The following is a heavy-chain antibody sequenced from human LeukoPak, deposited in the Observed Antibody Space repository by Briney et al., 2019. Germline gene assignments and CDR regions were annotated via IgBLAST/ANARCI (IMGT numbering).Heavy chain of an antibody. V-gene: IGHV1-18*01. J-gene: IGHJ4*02. Sequence: ASVKVSCKASGYTFTSYGISWVRQAPGQGLEWMGWISAYNGNTNYAQKFQGRVTITTDESTSTAYMELSSLRSEDTAVYYCARDSIAVAGLNDYWGQGTLVTVSS. CDR3: ARDSIAVAGLNDY. CDR1: GYTFTSYG. D-gene: IGHD6-19*01. CDR2: ISAYNGNT.